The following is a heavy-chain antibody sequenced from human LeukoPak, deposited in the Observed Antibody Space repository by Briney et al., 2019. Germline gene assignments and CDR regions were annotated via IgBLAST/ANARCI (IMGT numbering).Heavy chain of an antibody. V-gene: IGHV4-59*08. Sequence: SETLSLTCTVSGGSISSYYWSWIRQPPGKGLEWIGYIYYSGSTNYNPSLKSRVTISVDTSKNQFSLKLSSVTAADTAAYYCARHATFKWELGYWGQGTLVTVSS. CDR3: ARHATFKWELGY. J-gene: IGHJ4*02. CDR2: IYYSGST. CDR1: GGSISSYY. D-gene: IGHD1-26*01.